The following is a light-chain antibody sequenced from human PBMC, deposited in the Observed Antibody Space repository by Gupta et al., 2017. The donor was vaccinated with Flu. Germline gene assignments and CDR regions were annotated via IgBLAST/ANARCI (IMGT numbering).Light chain of an antibody. CDR3: GSYTSSSTWV. V-gene: IGLV2-14*01. CDR1: SSDIGGYNY. J-gene: IGLJ3*02. CDR2: EVT. Sequence: QSALTQPASVSGSPGQSITISCTGTSSDIGGYNYVSWYQQHPGKAPKLMIYEVTNRPPGVSNRFPGSKSGNTASLTISWLQAEDEADYFCGSYTSSSTWVFGGGTKLTVL.